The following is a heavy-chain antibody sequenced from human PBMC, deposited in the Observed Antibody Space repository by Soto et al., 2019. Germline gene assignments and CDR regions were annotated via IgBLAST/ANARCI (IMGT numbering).Heavy chain of an antibody. V-gene: IGHV4-30-4*01. D-gene: IGHD2-2*01. Sequence: PSETLSLTCTVSGGSISSGDYYWSWIRQPPGKGLEWIGYIYYSGSTYYNPSLKGRVTISVDTSKNQFSLKLSSVTAADTAVYYCARVRPYCSSTSCYPNWFDPWGQGTLVTVSS. CDR2: IYYSGST. CDR1: GGSISSGDYY. CDR3: ARVRPYCSSTSCYPNWFDP. J-gene: IGHJ5*02.